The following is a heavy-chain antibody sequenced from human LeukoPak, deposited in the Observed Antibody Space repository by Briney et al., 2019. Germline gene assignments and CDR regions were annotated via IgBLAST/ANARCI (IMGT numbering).Heavy chain of an antibody. CDR2: IKQDGSEK. CDR3: ARDFRGVDAFDI. V-gene: IGHV3-7*01. J-gene: IGHJ3*02. CDR1: GFTFSSYS. D-gene: IGHD3-16*01. Sequence: PGGSLRLSCAASGFTFSSYSMNWVRQAPGKGLEWVANIKQDGSEKYYVDSVKGRFTISRDNAKNSLYLQMNSLRAEDTAVYYCARDFRGVDAFDIWGQGTMVTVSS.